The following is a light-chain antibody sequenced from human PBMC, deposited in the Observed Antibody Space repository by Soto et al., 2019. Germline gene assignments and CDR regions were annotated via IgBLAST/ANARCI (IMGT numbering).Light chain of an antibody. CDR1: SSDVGGYNY. J-gene: IGLJ2*01. CDR2: DVS. V-gene: IGLV2-14*01. CDR3: SSYTSSSTLV. Sequence: QSALTQPASVSGSPGQSITISCTGTSSDVGGYNYVSWYQQHPGKAPKLMIYDVSNRPSGVSNRFSGSKSGNTASLTISGLQAEDGADDYCSSYTSSSTLVFGGGTKLTVL.